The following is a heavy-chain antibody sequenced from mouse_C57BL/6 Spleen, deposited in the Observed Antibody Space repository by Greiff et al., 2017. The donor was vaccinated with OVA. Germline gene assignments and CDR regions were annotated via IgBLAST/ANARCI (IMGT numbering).Heavy chain of an antibody. V-gene: IGHV1-69*01. CDR2: IDPSDSYT. J-gene: IGHJ3*01. Sequence: QVQLQQPGAELVMPGASVKLSCKASGYTFTSYWMHWVKQRPGQGLEWIGEIDPSDSYTNYNQKFKGKSTLTVDKSSSTAYMQLSSLTSEDSAVYYCARGEDYGSSLAWFAYWGQGTLVTVSA. CDR3: ARGEDYGSSLAWFAY. CDR1: GYTFTSYW. D-gene: IGHD1-1*01.